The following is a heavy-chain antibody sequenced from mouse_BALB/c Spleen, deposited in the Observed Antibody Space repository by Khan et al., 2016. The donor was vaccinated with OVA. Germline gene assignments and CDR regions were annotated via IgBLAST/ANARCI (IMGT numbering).Heavy chain of an antibody. D-gene: IGHD1-1*01. Sequence: EVQLQESGPSLVKPSQTLSLTCSVTGDSITSGFWNWIRKFPGKKFEYMGYIIYSGDTYYNQSLKSRISITRDTSKSQYYLQLNSVTTEDTATYYCARSYGSWAMDYWGQGTSVTVSS. CDR3: ARSYGSWAMDY. CDR2: IIYSGDT. V-gene: IGHV3-8*02. CDR1: GDSITSGF. J-gene: IGHJ4*01.